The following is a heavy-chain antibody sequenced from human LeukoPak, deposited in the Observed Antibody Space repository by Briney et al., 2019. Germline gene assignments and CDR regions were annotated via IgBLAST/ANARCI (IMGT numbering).Heavy chain of an antibody. Sequence: GGSLRLSCAASGFTFSSYWMHWVRQAPGKGLVWVPYFNGDDSGTNYADSVQGRFTISRDNAKSTLYLQMNSLRAEDTAVYYCARLRRDYYFDYWGQGTLVTVSS. CDR1: GFTFSSYW. CDR2: FNGDDSGT. J-gene: IGHJ4*02. V-gene: IGHV3-74*01. CDR3: ARLRRDYYFDY. D-gene: IGHD3-3*01.